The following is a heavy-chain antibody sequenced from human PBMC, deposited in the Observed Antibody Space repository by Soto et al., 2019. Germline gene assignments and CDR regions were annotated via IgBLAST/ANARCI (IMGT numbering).Heavy chain of an antibody. CDR3: ARGLECRGYCLDKPTWFGP. CDR1: GGTFSTYT. V-gene: IGHV1-69*06. J-gene: IGHJ5*02. D-gene: IGHD2-15*01. CDR2: IIPIFGTP. Sequence: QVQLVQSGAEVKKSGSSVKVSCKASGGTFSTYTFSWVRQAPGQGLEWMGRIIPIFGTPYYAQKFQGRVTITAYKCTSTVYMELSSLGSDDTAVYFCARGLECRGYCLDKPTWFGPWGQGTLVTVSS.